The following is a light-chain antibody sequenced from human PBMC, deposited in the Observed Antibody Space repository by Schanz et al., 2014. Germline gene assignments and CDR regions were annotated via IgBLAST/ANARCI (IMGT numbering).Light chain of an antibody. CDR2: DAS. Sequence: EIVMTHSPATLSVSPGERATLSCWASQSVSSNLAWYQQKPGQAPRLLIYDASNRATGIPTRFSGSGSGTDFTLTISRLEPEDFAVYYCQQYRSSPPIMYTFGQGTKLEIK. CDR1: QSVSSN. V-gene: IGKV3-20*01. CDR3: QQYRSSPPIMYT. J-gene: IGKJ2*01.